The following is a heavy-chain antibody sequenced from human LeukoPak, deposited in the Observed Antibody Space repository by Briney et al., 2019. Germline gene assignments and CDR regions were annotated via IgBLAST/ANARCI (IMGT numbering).Heavy chain of an antibody. CDR3: AKEWRGGPGGFDAFEI. J-gene: IGHJ3*02. CDR2: AHGSGNT. CDR1: GASISGYY. D-gene: IGHD3-10*01. Sequence: SETLSLTCGVSGASISGYYWNWIRRPSGKPLEWIGRAHGSGNTNYNPALESRVTMSVDTSKKELALRLTSVTAADTAVYYCAKEWRGGPGGFDAFEIWGRGTMVIVSS. V-gene: IGHV4-4*07.